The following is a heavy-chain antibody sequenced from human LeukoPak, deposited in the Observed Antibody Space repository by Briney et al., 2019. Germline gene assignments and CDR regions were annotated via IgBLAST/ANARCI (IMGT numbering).Heavy chain of an antibody. V-gene: IGHV1-46*01. J-gene: IGHJ4*02. CDR1: GYTFTGYY. CDR2: INPNSGGT. CDR3: ARALVVVAANRVGGYFDY. D-gene: IGHD2-15*01. Sequence: GASVKVSCKASGYTFTGYYMHWVRQAPGQGLEWMGWINPNSGGTSYAQKFQGRVTMTRDTSTSTVYMELSSLRSEDTAVYYCARALVVVAANRVGGYFDYWGQGTLVTVSS.